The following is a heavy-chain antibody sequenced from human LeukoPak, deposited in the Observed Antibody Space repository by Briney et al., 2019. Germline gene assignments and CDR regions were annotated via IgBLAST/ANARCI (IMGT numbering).Heavy chain of an antibody. D-gene: IGHD5-18*01. J-gene: IGHJ4*02. CDR3: AKQKTGIQLWPTYFDY. V-gene: IGHV3-9*01. Sequence: GRSLRLSCAASGFTFDDYAMHWVRQAPGKGLEWVSGISWNSGSIGYADSVKGRFTISRDNAKNSLYLQMNSLRAEDTALYYCAKQKTGIQLWPTYFDYWGQGTLVTVSS. CDR2: ISWNSGSI. CDR1: GFTFDDYA.